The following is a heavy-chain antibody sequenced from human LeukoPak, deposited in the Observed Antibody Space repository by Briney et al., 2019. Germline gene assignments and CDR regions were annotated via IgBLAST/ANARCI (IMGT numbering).Heavy chain of an antibody. V-gene: IGHV3-30-3*01. CDR3: ASEIVSSGWPYDY. CDR1: GFTFSSYA. CDR2: ISYDGSNK. Sequence: GGSLRLSCATSGFTFSSYAMHWVRQAPGKGLEWVAVISYDGSNKYYADSVKGRFTISRDNSKNTLYLQMNSLRAEDTAVYYCASEIVSSGWPYDYWGQGTLVTVSS. J-gene: IGHJ4*02. D-gene: IGHD6-19*01.